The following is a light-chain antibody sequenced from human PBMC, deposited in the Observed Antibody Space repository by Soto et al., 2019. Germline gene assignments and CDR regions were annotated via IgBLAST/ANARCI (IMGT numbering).Light chain of an antibody. CDR2: DAS. V-gene: IGKV1-5*01. Sequence: DFQMTPSPSTLSASVVYIVIITCRSSQNIRSRLAWFQQKPGKAPKLLIYDASSLESGVPQRFSGSGSVTEFTLTISRLQTYDFSTYYCKQYHSYWKVGQGTKVDIK. CDR3: KQYHSYWK. J-gene: IGKJ1*01. CDR1: QNIRSR.